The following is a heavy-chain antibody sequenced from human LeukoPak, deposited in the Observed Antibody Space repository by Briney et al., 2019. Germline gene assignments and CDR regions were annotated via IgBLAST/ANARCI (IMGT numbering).Heavy chain of an antibody. CDR1: GFTLSTSW. Sequence: AGGSLRLSCAASGFTLSTSWMTWVRQAPGKGLGWVANIKQDGSETYYVDTVRGRFTISRDNAKNSLYLQMNFLRAEDTVVYYCVRDRGSYSNEYWGQGTLVTVSS. CDR3: VRDRGSYSNEY. J-gene: IGHJ4*02. V-gene: IGHV3-7*05. CDR2: IKQDGSET. D-gene: IGHD1-26*01.